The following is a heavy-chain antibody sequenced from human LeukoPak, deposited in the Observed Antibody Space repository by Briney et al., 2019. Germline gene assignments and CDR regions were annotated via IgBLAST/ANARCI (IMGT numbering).Heavy chain of an antibody. CDR1: GGSISSGGYS. CDR2: IYHSGST. CDR3: ARGTVSDSSSWYSAFDI. J-gene: IGHJ3*02. D-gene: IGHD6-13*01. Sequence: SETLSLTCAVSGGSISSGGYSWSWIRQPPGKGLEWIGYIYHSGSTYYNPSLKSRVTLSVDRSKNQFSLKLSSVTAADTAVYYCARGTVSDSSSWYSAFDIWGQGTMVTVSS. V-gene: IGHV4-30-2*01.